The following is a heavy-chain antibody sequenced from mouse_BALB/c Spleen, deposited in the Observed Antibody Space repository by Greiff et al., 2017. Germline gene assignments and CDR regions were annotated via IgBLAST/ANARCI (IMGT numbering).Heavy chain of an antibody. CDR1: GFTFSDYY. V-gene: IGHV5-4*02. D-gene: IGHD2-14*01. CDR2: ISDGGSYT. CDR3: AREKGPPTIGTTTFAY. J-gene: IGHJ3*01. Sequence: EVQRVESGGGLVKPGGSLKLSCAASGFTFSDYYMYWVRQTPEKRLEWVATISDGGSYTYYPDSVKGRFTISRDNAKNNLYLQMSSLKSEDTAMYYCAREKGPPTIGTTTFAYWGQGTLVTVSA.